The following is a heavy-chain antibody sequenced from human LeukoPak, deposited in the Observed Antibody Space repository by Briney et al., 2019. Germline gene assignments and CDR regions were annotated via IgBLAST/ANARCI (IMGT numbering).Heavy chain of an antibody. D-gene: IGHD3-10*02. V-gene: IGHV1-2*02. CDR2: MNPNDGGA. CDR3: ARGVFGESLES. CDR1: GHTCTGSI. J-gene: IGHJ4*02. Sequence: ASVKLSCNGTGHTCTGSIGYYDRHALRQPPEWMGCMNPNDGGANFPQKFQGRVTVTSDPAISAAYMELRRLRSDDTAVYYCARGVFGESLESWGQGTLVTVSS.